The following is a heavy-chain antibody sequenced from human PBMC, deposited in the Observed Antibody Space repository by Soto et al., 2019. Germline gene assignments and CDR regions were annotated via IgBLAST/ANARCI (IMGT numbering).Heavy chain of an antibody. D-gene: IGHD3-9*01. CDR3: AREGLRYFDWLLRGMDV. CDR1: GFTFSSYE. CDR2: ISSSGSTI. V-gene: IGHV3-48*03. Sequence: PGGSLRLSCAASGFTFSSYEMNWVRQAPGKGLEWVSYISSSGSTIYYADSVKGRFTISRDNAKNSLYLQMNSLRAEDTAVYYCAREGLRYFDWLLRGMDVWGQGTTVTVSS. J-gene: IGHJ6*02.